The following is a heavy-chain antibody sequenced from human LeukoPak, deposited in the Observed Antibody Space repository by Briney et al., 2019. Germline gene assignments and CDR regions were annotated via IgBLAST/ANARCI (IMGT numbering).Heavy chain of an antibody. CDR2: INPNIGGT. J-gene: IGHJ4*02. V-gene: IGHV1-2*02. CDR3: ARDNGITGTTDIPFDY. Sequence: ASVKVSCKASGYTFTGYYMHWVRQAPGQGLEWMGWINPNIGGTNYAQKFQGRVTMTRDTSISTAYMELSRLRSDDTAVYYWARDNGITGTTDIPFDYWGQGTLVTVSS. CDR1: GYTFTGYY. D-gene: IGHD1-7*01.